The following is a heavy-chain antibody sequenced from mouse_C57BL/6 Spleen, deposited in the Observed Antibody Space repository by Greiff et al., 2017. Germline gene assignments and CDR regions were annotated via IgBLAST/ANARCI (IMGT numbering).Heavy chain of an antibody. CDR3: ARLMVYYFDY. D-gene: IGHD2-3*01. CDR2: INPNNGGT. V-gene: IGHV1-18*01. J-gene: IGHJ2*01. Sequence: EVKLVESGPELVKPGASVKIPCKASGYTFTDYNMDWVKQSHGKSLEWIGDINPNNGGTIYNQKFKGKATLTVDKSSSTAYMELRSLTSEDTAVYYCARLMVYYFDYWGQGTTLTVSS. CDR1: GYTFTDYN.